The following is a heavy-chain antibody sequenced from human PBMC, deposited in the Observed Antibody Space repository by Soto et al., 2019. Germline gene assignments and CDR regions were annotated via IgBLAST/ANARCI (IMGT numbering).Heavy chain of an antibody. V-gene: IGHV3-33*01. CDR2: IWYDGSNK. CDR3: ARDGDYDSSPGDAFDI. J-gene: IGHJ3*02. D-gene: IGHD3-22*01. CDR1: GFTFSSYG. Sequence: GGSLRLSCAASGFTFSSYGMHWVRQAPGKGLEWVAVIWYDGSNKYYADSVKGRFTIPRDNSKNTLYLQMNSLRAEDTAVYYCARDGDYDSSPGDAFDIWGQGTMVTVSS.